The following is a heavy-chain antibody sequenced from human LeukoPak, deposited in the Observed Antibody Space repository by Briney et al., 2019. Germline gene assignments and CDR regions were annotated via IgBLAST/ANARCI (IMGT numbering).Heavy chain of an antibody. Sequence: SETLSLTCTVSGGSISSSSYYWGWIRQPPGKGLEWIGSIYYTGSTYYNPSLKSRVTISVDTSKNQFSLKLSSVTAADTAVYYCARVSGLNNFDYWGQGTLVTVSS. V-gene: IGHV4-39*01. D-gene: IGHD1/OR15-1a*01. CDR3: ARVSGLNNFDY. CDR1: GGSISSSSYY. CDR2: IYYTGST. J-gene: IGHJ4*02.